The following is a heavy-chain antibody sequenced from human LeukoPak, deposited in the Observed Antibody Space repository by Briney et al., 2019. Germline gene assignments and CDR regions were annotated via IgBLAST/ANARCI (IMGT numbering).Heavy chain of an antibody. Sequence: GASVKVSCKASGYTFTGYYMHWVRQAPGQGLEWMGWINPNSGGTNYAQKFQGRVTMTRDTSISTAYMELSRLRSDDTAVYYCARGYSSSPGVWDYWGQGTLVTVSS. CDR2: INPNSGGT. V-gene: IGHV1-2*02. J-gene: IGHJ4*02. CDR1: GYTFTGYY. CDR3: ARGYSSSPGVWDY. D-gene: IGHD6-6*01.